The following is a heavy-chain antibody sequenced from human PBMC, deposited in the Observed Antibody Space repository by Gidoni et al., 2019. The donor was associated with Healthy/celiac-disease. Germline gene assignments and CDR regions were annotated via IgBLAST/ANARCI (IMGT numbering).Heavy chain of an antibody. CDR1: GGSISSSSYY. CDR3: ASQLGQILYVTNLFDY. V-gene: IGHV4-39*07. J-gene: IGHJ4*02. D-gene: IGHD6-6*01. Sequence: QLQLQESGPGLVKPSETLSLTCTVSGGSISSSSYYWGWIRQPPGKGLEWIGSIYYSGSTYYNPSLKSRVTISVDTSKNQSSLKLSSVTAADTAVYYCASQLGQILYVTNLFDYWGQGTLVTVSS. CDR2: IYYSGST.